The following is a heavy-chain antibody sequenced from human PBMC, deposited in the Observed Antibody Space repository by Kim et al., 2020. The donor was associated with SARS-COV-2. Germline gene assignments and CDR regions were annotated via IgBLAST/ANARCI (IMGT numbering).Heavy chain of an antibody. CDR1: GGTFSSYA. CDR3: ASSSWFGELPIGAFDY. CDR2: IIPIFGTA. D-gene: IGHD3-10*01. J-gene: IGHJ4*02. Sequence: SVKVSCKASGGTFSSYAISWVRQAPGQGLEWMGGIIPIFGTANYAQKFQGRVTITADESTSTAYMELSSLRSEDTAVYYCASSSWFGELPIGAFDYWGQGTLVTVSS. V-gene: IGHV1-69*13.